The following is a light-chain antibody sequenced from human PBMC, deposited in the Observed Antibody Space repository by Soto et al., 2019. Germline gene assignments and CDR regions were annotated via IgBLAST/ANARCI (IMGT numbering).Light chain of an antibody. J-gene: IGLJ3*02. V-gene: IGLV1-40*01. Sequence: QAVVTQPPSVSGAPGQRVTISCTGTSSNIGAGYGVNWYQHLPGTAPKVVIYGNSNRPSGVPDRFSGSKSGTSASLAITGLQAEDEADYYCQSYDSSHWVFGGGTKLTVL. CDR1: SSNIGAGYG. CDR2: GNS. CDR3: QSYDSSHWV.